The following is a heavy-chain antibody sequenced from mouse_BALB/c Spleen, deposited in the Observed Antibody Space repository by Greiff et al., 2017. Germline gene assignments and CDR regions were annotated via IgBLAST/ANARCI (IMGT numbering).Heavy chain of an antibody. D-gene: IGHD2-4*01. V-gene: IGHV5-17*02. Sequence: EVKLVESGGGLVQPGGSRKLSCAASGFTFSSFGMHWVRQAPEKGLEWVAYISSGSSTIYYADTVKGRFTISRDNPKNTLFLQMTSLRSEDTAMYYCARPPSTMITTGFAYWGQGTLVTVSA. CDR1: GFTFSSFG. CDR2: ISSGSSTI. CDR3: ARPPSTMITTGFAY. J-gene: IGHJ3*01.